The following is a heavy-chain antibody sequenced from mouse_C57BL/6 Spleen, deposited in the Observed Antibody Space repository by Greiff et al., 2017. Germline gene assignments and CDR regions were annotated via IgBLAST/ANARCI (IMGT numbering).Heavy chain of an antibody. Sequence: EVKLVESGGGLVKPGGSLKLSCAASGFTFSSYAMSWVRQTPGKRLEWVATISDGGSYTYYPDNVKGRFTISRDNAKNNLYLQMSHLKSEDTAIYYCARGGDGYYDAMDYWGQGTSVTVSS. CDR3: ARGGDGYYDAMDY. J-gene: IGHJ4*01. D-gene: IGHD2-3*01. CDR1: GFTFSSYA. CDR2: ISDGGSYT. V-gene: IGHV5-4*03.